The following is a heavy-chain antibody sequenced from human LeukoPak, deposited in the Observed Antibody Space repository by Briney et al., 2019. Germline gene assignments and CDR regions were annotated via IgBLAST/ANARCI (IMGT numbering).Heavy chain of an antibody. D-gene: IGHD2-15*01. V-gene: IGHV4-39*01. J-gene: IGHJ4*02. Sequence: PSETLSLTCTVSGGSISGSSYYWGWIRQPPGKGLEWIGSIYYSGSTYYNPSLKSRVTISVDTSRNQFSLKLSSVSASDTAVYYCTRHKCSGIYCPFDYWGQGTLVTVSS. CDR3: TRHKCSGIYCPFDY. CDR1: GGSISGSSYY. CDR2: IYYSGST.